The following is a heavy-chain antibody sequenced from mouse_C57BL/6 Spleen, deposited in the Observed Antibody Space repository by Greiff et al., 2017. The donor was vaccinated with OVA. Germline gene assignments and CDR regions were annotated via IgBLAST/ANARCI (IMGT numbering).Heavy chain of an antibody. V-gene: IGHV1-80*01. CDR2: IYPGDGDT. CDR3: ARSTTVVEQEYYFDY. Sequence: QVQLKQSGAELVKPGASVKISCKASGYAFSSYWMNWVKQRPGKGLEWIGQIYPGDGDTNYNGKFKGKATLTADKSSSTAYMQLSSLTSEDSAVYFCARSTTVVEQEYYFDYWGQGTTLTVSS. J-gene: IGHJ2*01. CDR1: GYAFSSYW. D-gene: IGHD1-1*01.